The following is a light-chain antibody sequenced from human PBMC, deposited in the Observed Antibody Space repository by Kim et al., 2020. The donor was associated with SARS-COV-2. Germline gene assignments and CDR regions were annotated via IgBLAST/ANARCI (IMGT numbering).Light chain of an antibody. Sequence: QPVLTQPPSASGTPGQWITISCSGKSSDIGSNTVNWFQQLPGTAPKLLIYANDQRPSGVPDRFSGSKSGTSASLAISGLQSDDEADYYCATWDDSLNAVLFGGGTKLAVL. CDR1: SSDIGSNT. J-gene: IGLJ2*01. CDR2: AND. CDR3: ATWDDSLNAVL. V-gene: IGLV1-44*01.